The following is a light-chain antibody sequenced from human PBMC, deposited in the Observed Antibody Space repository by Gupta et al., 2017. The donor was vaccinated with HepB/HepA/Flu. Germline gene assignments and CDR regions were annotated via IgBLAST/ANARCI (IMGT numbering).Light chain of an antibody. CDR1: QSLVHSNGKTY. Sequence: DVVMTQSPLSLPVTLGQPASISCRSSQSLVHSNGKTYLSWFKQKQGQSPRRLIYKVAIRNSGVADRFGGSGGDRNVTFKITRGEEEDVGGYYYRQSKHWPLGTFGQGTKVEIK. J-gene: IGKJ1*01. V-gene: IGKV2-30*02. CDR2: KVA. CDR3: RQSKHWPLGT.